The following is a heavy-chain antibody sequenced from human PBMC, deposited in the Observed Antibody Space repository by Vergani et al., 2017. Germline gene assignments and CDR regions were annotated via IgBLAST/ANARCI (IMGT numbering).Heavy chain of an antibody. CDR2: TRYDGIVE. CDR1: GFTFTNYG. CDR3: ATAGAAYCRGASCYDFFEY. V-gene: IGHV3-30*02. J-gene: IGHJ4*02. D-gene: IGHD2-15*01. Sequence: QVQLVESGGGVVQPGGSLRLSCAASGFTFTNYGMHWVRQAPGKGLEWVAFTRYDGIVEYYGDSVRGRFTISRDNSKNTLYLQMKRLRPEDTAVYYCATAGAAYCRGASCYDFFEYWGQGTLVTVAS.